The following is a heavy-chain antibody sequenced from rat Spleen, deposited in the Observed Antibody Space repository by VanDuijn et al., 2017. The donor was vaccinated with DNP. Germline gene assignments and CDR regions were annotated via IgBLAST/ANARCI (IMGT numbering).Heavy chain of an antibody. V-gene: IGHV3-1*01. J-gene: IGHJ2*01. CDR3: ARSRGPLDY. CDR1: GFSITSNY. D-gene: IGHD1-11*01. CDR2: INYSGST. Sequence: EVQLQESGPGLVKPSQSLSLTCSVTGFSITSNYWAWIRKLPGNKMEWIGYINYSGSTGYNPSLKSRIPITRDTSKNQFFLQLNSISTEDTASYYGARSRGPLDYWGQGVMVTVSS.